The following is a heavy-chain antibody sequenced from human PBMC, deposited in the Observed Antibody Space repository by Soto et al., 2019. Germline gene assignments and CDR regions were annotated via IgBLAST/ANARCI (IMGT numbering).Heavy chain of an antibody. V-gene: IGHV4-59*01. CDR1: GGSISSYY. J-gene: IGHJ5*02. Sequence: PSETLSLTCTVSGGSISSYYWSWIRQPPGKGLEWIGYIYYSGSTNYNPSLKSRVTISVDTSKNQFSLKLSSVTAADTAVYYCARERITDNWFDPWGQGTLVTVS. CDR2: IYYSGST. D-gene: IGHD3-16*01. CDR3: ARERITDNWFDP.